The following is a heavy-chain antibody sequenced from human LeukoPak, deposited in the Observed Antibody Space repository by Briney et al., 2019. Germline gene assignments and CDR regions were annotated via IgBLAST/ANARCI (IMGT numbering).Heavy chain of an antibody. D-gene: IGHD2-15*01. Sequence: PSETLSLTCAVYGGSFSGYYWSWIRQPPGKGLEWIGEINHSGSTNYNPSLKSRVTISVDTSKNQFSLKLSSVTAADTAVYYCARGRSWLQKYYFDYWGQGTLVTVSS. J-gene: IGHJ4*02. V-gene: IGHV4-34*01. CDR3: ARGRSWLQKYYFDY. CDR1: GGSFSGYY. CDR2: INHSGST.